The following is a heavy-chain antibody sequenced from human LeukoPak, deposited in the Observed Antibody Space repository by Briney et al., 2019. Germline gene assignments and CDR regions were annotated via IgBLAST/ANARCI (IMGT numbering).Heavy chain of an antibody. CDR3: ARDLRPQEWNDFDY. Sequence: SVKVSCKASGGTFSSYAISWVRQAPGQGLEWIGGIIPIFGTANYAQKFQGRVTITADESTSTAYMELSSLRSEDTAVYYCARDLRPQEWNDFDYWGQGTLVTVSS. CDR1: GGTFSSYA. V-gene: IGHV1-69*01. CDR2: IIPIFGTA. D-gene: IGHD1-1*01. J-gene: IGHJ4*02.